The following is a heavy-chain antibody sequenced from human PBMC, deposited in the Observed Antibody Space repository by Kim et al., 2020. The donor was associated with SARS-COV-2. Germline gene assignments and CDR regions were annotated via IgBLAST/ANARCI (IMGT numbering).Heavy chain of an antibody. CDR1: GYSFTSYW. V-gene: IGHV5-10-1*01. D-gene: IGHD2-15*01. Sequence: GESLKISCKGSGYSFTSYWISWVRQMPGKGLEWMGRIDPSDSYTNYSPSFQGHVTISADKSISTAYLQWSSLKASDTAMYYCARHEDIVVVASAEGLKEVWGQGTTVTVSS. CDR2: IDPSDSYT. CDR3: ARHEDIVVVASAEGLKEV. J-gene: IGHJ6*02.